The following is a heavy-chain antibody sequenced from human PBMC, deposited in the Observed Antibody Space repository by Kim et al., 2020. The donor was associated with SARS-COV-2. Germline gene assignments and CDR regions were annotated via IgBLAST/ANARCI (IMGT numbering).Heavy chain of an antibody. J-gene: IGHJ6*02. CDR3: AGMWVRGIIITNYYYYGMDV. Sequence: GGSLRLSCAASGFTFSSYGMHWVRQAPGKGLGWVAIIWYDGSNKYYADSVKGRFTISRDNSKNTLYLQMNSLGAEATAVYFCAGMWVRGIIITNYYYYGMDVWGQGTTVTVSS. D-gene: IGHD3-10*01. V-gene: IGHV3-33*01. CDR2: IWYDGSNK. CDR1: GFTFSSYG.